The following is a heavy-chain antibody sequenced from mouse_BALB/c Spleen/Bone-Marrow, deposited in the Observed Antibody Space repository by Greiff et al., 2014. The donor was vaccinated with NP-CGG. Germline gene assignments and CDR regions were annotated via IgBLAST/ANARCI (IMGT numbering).Heavy chain of an antibody. Sequence: VQLQQSGAELVKPGASVKLSCTASGFNIEDTYMHWVKQRPEQGLEWIGRIDPADGNTKYDPKFQGKATITADTSSNTAYLQLSSLTSEDTAVYYCAPYYYGSSLFAYWGQGTLVTVSA. J-gene: IGHJ3*01. CDR1: GFNIEDTY. D-gene: IGHD1-1*01. CDR2: IDPADGNT. V-gene: IGHV14-3*02. CDR3: APYYYGSSLFAY.